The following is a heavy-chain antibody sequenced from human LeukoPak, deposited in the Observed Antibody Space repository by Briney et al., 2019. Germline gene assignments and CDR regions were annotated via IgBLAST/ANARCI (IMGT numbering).Heavy chain of an antibody. CDR1: GFTFSSYW. V-gene: IGHV3-74*01. D-gene: IGHD2-8*01. CDR2: INSDGSST. CDR3: ARIVLMVYATSAPHYYGMDV. Sequence: GGSLRLSCAASGFTFSSYWMHWVRHAPGKGLVWVSRINSDGSSTSYADSVKGRFTISRDNAKNTLYLQMNSLRAEDTAVYYCARIVLMVYATSAPHYYGMDVWGQGTTVTVSS. J-gene: IGHJ6*02.